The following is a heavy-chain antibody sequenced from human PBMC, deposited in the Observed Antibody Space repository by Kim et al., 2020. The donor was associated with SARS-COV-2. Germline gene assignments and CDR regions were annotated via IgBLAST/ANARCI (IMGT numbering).Heavy chain of an antibody. Sequence: GESLKISCKSSGYNFRNYWIGWVRQMPGKGLEWMGIIYPGDSDTRYSPPFQGQVTISADKSISTAYLQWSSLKASDSAMYYCARRRGGGEGDYWGQGTLVTVSS. CDR3: ARRRGGGEGDY. D-gene: IGHD3-16*01. V-gene: IGHV5-51*01. J-gene: IGHJ4*02. CDR1: GYNFRNYW. CDR2: IYPGDSDT.